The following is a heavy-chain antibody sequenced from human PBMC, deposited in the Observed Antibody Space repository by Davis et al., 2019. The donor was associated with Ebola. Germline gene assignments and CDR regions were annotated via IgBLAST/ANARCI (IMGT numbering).Heavy chain of an antibody. J-gene: IGHJ4*02. D-gene: IGHD1-26*01. V-gene: IGHV3-30-3*01. CDR2: ISYDGGNR. CDR3: ARSYSGSSGSTECDY. Sequence: PGGSLRLSCAASGFTFSSYAMHWVRQAPGKGLEWAAVISYDGGNRYYADAVKGRFTISRDNSKNTLYLQMNSLRTEDTAVYYCARSYSGSSGSTECDYWGQGTLVTVSS. CDR1: GFTFSSYA.